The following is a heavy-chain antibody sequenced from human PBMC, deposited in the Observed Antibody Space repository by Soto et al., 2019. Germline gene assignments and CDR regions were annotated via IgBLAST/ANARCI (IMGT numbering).Heavy chain of an antibody. D-gene: IGHD3-3*01. CDR3: ARDYDFWSGVPNAFDI. V-gene: IGHV4-59*01. J-gene: IGHJ3*02. Sequence: SETLSLTCTVFGGSISSYYWSWIRQPPGKGLEWIGYIYYSGSTNYNPSLKSRVTISVDTSKNQFSLKLSSVTAADTAVYYCARDYDFWSGVPNAFDIWGQGTMVTVSS. CDR2: IYYSGST. CDR1: GGSISSYY.